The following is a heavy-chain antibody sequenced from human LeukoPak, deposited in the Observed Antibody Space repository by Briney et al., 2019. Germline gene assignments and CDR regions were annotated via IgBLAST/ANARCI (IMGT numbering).Heavy chain of an antibody. D-gene: IGHD3-22*01. J-gene: IGHJ3*02. CDR1: GFTFSTYS. CDR3: ARIDTYYYDSSGYYSAFDI. CDR2: INWNGGST. V-gene: IGHV3-20*04. Sequence: PGGSLRLSCTASGFTFSTYSMNWVRQAPGKGLEWVSGINWNGGSTGYADSVKGRFTISRDNAKNSLYLQMNSLRAEDTALYYCARIDTYYYDSSGYYSAFDIWGQGTIVTVSS.